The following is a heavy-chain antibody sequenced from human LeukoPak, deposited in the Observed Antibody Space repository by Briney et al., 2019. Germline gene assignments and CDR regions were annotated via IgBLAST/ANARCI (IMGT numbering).Heavy chain of an antibody. CDR1: GFTFSSYA. V-gene: IGHV3-23*01. Sequence: GGSLRLSCAASGFTFSSYAMSWVRQAPGEGLEWVSAISGSGGSTYYADSVKGRFTISRDNFQRTVYLQMNSLRAEDTAVYYCAKDAQRGFDYSNSLDKWGQGTLVTVSS. CDR3: AKDAQRGFDYSNSLDK. J-gene: IGHJ4*02. CDR2: ISGSGGST. D-gene: IGHD4-11*01.